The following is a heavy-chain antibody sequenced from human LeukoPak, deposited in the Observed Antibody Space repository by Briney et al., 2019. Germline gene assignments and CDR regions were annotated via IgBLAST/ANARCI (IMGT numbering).Heavy chain of an antibody. CDR3: VRDSSGSYYVDAFDI. D-gene: IGHD1-26*01. CDR1: GFTFSSYT. J-gene: IGHJ3*02. CDR2: ISGRTSNI. V-gene: IGHV3-21*01. Sequence: GGSLRLSCAASGFTFSSYTMNWVRQAPGKGLEWVSSISGRTSNIYYADSVKGRFTISRDDAKSSLYLQMNSLRAEDTALYYCVRDSSGSYYVDAFDIWGQGTMVTVSS.